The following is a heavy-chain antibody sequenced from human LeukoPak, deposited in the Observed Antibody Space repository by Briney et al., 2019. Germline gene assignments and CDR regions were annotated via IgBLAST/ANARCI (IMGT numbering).Heavy chain of an antibody. Sequence: PGGSLRLSCAASRFTFSNYWMHWVRQAPGKGLVWVSRINSDGSTTRYADSVKGRFTISRDNAKNTLYLQMNSLRAEDTAVYYCATNRVTYYYYMDVWGKGTTVTVSS. D-gene: IGHD2/OR15-2a*01. J-gene: IGHJ6*03. CDR3: ATNRVTYYYYMDV. V-gene: IGHV3-74*01. CDR1: RFTFSNYW. CDR2: INSDGSTT.